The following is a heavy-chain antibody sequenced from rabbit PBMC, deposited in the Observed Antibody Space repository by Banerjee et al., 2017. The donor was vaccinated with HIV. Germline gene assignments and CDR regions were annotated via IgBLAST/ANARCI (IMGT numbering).Heavy chain of an antibody. CDR3: ARDLAGAIGWNFNL. V-gene: IGHV1S45*01. J-gene: IGHJ4*01. Sequence: QEQLEESGGDLVKPEGSLTLTCTASGFSFSNKYVMCWVRQAPGKGLEWIACINTSSGNTVYASWAKGRFTISKTSSTTMTLQMTSLTAADTATYFCARDLAGAIGWNFNLWGPGTLVTVS. D-gene: IGHD4-1*01. CDR2: INTSSGNT. CDR1: GFSFSNKYV.